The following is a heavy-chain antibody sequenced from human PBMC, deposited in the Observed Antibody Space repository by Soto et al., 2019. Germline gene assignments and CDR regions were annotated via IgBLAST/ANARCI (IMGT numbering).Heavy chain of an antibody. J-gene: IGHJ6*02. Sequence: QLQLQESGSGLVKPSQTLSLTCAVSGGSISSGGYSWSWIRQPPGKGLEWIGYIYHSGSTYYNPYRKSRVTISVDRSKNQFSLKLSSVTAADTAVYYCARGVGGYRLNYGMDVWGQGTTVTVSS. CDR2: IYHSGST. D-gene: IGHD2-2*02. CDR1: GGSISSGGYS. CDR3: ARGVGGYRLNYGMDV. V-gene: IGHV4-30-2*01.